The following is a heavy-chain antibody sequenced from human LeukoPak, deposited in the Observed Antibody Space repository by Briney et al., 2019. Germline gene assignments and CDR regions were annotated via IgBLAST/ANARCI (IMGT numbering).Heavy chain of an antibody. CDR3: ASRYCSGGSCYYTRGPFDY. D-gene: IGHD2-15*01. J-gene: IGHJ4*02. Sequence: SVKVSCKASGGTFISYAISWVRQAPGQGLEWMGGIIPIFGTANYAQKFQGRVTITTDESTSTAYMELSSLRSEDTAVYYCASRYCSGGSCYYTRGPFDYWGQGTLVTVSS. V-gene: IGHV1-69*05. CDR1: GGTFISYA. CDR2: IIPIFGTA.